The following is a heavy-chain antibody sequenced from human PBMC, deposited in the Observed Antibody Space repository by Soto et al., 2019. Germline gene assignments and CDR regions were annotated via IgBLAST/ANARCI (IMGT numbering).Heavy chain of an antibody. CDR3: AREGSYSAYNFAHGIQLWSFDF. Sequence: XETLCLTGTVSGGSINTFYWSWVRQPSGKGLEWIGRIFSSGSTSFNPSLESRVAMSVDTSKNHFSLNLSSVTAADMAVYYCAREGSYSAYNFAHGIQLWSFDFWGQGALVTVSS. V-gene: IGHV4-4*07. CDR1: GGSINTFY. J-gene: IGHJ4*02. D-gene: IGHD5-12*01. CDR2: IFSSGST.